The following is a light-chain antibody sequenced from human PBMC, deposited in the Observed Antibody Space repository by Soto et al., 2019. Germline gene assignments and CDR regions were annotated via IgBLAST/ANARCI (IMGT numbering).Light chain of an antibody. CDR2: GAS. V-gene: IGKV3-20*01. J-gene: IGKJ1*01. CDR3: QQYGSSPRT. Sequence: EIVLTQSPGTLSLSPGERATLSCRASQSVSSSYLAWYQQKPGQAPRLLIYGASSRATGIPDRFSGSGSWTDLTLTISRLESEDFAVYYCQQYGSSPRTFGQGTKVEIK. CDR1: QSVSSSY.